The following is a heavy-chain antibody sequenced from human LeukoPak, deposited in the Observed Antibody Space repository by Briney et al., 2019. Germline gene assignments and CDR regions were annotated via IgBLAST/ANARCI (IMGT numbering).Heavy chain of an antibody. CDR3: ASQNDYGGNCFFEY. D-gene: IGHD4-23*01. V-gene: IGHV3-7*01. CDR1: GFTFSSHW. J-gene: IGHJ4*02. Sequence: GGSLRLSCAASGFTFSSHWMSWVRQAPGKGLEWVANIKQDGSEKYYVDSVKGRFTISRDNAKSSLYLQMNSLRAEDTAVYYCASQNDYGGNCFFEYWGQGTLVTVSS. CDR2: IKQDGSEK.